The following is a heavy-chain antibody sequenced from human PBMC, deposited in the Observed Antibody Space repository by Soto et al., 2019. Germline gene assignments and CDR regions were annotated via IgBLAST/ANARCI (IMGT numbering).Heavy chain of an antibody. Sequence: QVQLQESGPGLVKPSQTLSLTCTVSGGSISSGDYYWSWIRQPPGKGLEWIGYIYYSGSTYYNPSLKSRVTIAVDTAKNQFYLKLSSVTAADTAVYYCARGGCSGGSCYSLFDYYYHGMDVWGQGTTVTVSS. CDR3: ARGGCSGGSCYSLFDYYYHGMDV. V-gene: IGHV4-30-4*01. D-gene: IGHD2-15*01. CDR1: GGSISSGDYY. J-gene: IGHJ6*02. CDR2: IYYSGST.